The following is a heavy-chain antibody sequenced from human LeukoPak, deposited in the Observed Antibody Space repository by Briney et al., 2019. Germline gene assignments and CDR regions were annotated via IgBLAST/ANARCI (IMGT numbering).Heavy chain of an antibody. J-gene: IGHJ6*03. V-gene: IGHV1-69*05. Sequence: ASLKVSCKVSGYTFSNYAINWVRQAPGQGLEWMGGIIPTLRTPSYAEKFQGRVTITTDESTSTAHMELSGLRSEDTAVYYCTRGSDSYYYYSMDVWGRGTTVIVSS. CDR2: IIPTLRTP. CDR1: GYTFSNYA. CDR3: TRGSDSYYYYSMDV.